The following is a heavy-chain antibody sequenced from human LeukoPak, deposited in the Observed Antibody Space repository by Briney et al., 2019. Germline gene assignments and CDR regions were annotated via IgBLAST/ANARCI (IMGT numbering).Heavy chain of an antibody. D-gene: IGHD3-3*01. CDR2: IRSRTYGETT. Sequence: GSLRLSCKACGFNFGDYGLTWVRQAQGKGLEWVGFIRSRTYGETTDYAASVKGRFIMSRDDSKSIAYLQMNNLKIEDTALYYCARAQYYDFWSGYYHSNDYWGQGTLVSVSS. CDR3: ARAQYYDFWSGYYHSNDY. J-gene: IGHJ4*02. CDR1: GFNFGDYG. V-gene: IGHV3-49*04.